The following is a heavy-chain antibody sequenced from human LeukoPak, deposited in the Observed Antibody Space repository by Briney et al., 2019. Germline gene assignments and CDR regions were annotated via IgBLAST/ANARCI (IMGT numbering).Heavy chain of an antibody. J-gene: IGHJ5*02. CDR1: GYTFTGYY. D-gene: IGHD6-13*01. CDR3: ARDWEQQDPNWFDP. CDR2: INPNSGGT. Sequence: ASVKVSCKASGYTFTGYYMDWVRQAPGQGLEWMGWINPNSGGTNYAQKFRGRVTMTRDTSISTAYMELSRLRSDDTAVYYCARDWEQQDPNWFDPWGQGTLVTVSS. V-gene: IGHV1-2*02.